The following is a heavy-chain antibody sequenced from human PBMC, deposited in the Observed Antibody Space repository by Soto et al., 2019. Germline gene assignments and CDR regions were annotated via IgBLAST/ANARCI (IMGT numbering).Heavy chain of an antibody. Sequence: SQTLSLTCVGSGDTVSSNSVAWNWVRQSPSRGLEWLGRTYYRSRGDRDYAVSVRSRIDINADTSKNQVSLQLNSVTPEDTAVYYCARAEEDSDYYYYGMDIWGQGTTVTVSS. V-gene: IGHV6-1*01. CDR1: GDTVSSNSVA. CDR2: TYYRSRGDR. J-gene: IGHJ6*02. D-gene: IGHD2-15*01. CDR3: ARAEEDSDYYYYGMDI.